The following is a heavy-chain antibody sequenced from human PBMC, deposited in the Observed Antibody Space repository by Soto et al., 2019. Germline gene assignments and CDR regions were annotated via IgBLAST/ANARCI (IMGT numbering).Heavy chain of an antibody. CDR1: GFTFSDYY. CDR3: ARAADSSSWYLDAFDI. Sequence: QVQLVESGGGLVKPGGSLRLSCAASGFTFSDYYMSWIRQAPGKGLEWVSYISSSGSTIYYADSVKGRFTISRDNAKNSLYLQMNRLRAGDTAVYYCARAADSSSWYLDAFDIWGQGTMVTVSS. D-gene: IGHD6-13*01. V-gene: IGHV3-11*01. J-gene: IGHJ3*02. CDR2: ISSSGSTI.